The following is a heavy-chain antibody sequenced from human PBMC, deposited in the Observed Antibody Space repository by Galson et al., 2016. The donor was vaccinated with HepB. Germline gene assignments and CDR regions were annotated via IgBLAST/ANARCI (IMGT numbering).Heavy chain of an antibody. CDR1: GVSISSSTYY. CDR3: ARRLELHDDAFDI. J-gene: IGHJ3*02. Sequence: SETLSLTCTVSGVSISSSTYYWGWIRQPPGKGLEWIGSIYYSGSTDYSGSTYFNPSLKSRLTMSVDTSKNQFSLKLSSVTAADTAVYYCARRLELHDDAFDIWGQGTMVTVS. V-gene: IGHV4-39*01. D-gene: IGHD1-7*01. CDR2: IYYSGSTDYSGST.